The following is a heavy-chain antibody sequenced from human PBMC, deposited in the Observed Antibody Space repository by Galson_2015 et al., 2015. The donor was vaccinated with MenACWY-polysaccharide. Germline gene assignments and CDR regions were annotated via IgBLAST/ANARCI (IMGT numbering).Heavy chain of an antibody. Sequence: SLRLSCEASGFTFNNYGMSWVRQAPGKGLEWVSGISWNGGNTDYADSVKGRFTISRDKANNTLYLQMNRLRAEDTALYHCARVGDYSDSCGDYDPPDYWGQGTLVTVSS. D-gene: IGHD3-22*01. J-gene: IGHJ4*02. CDR2: ISWNGGNT. CDR1: GFTFNNYG. V-gene: IGHV3-20*01. CDR3: ARVGDYSDSCGDYDPPDY.